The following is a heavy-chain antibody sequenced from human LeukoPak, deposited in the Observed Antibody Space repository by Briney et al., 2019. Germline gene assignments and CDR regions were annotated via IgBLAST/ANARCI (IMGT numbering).Heavy chain of an antibody. Sequence: GGSLRLSCAASGFTFSSYWMSGVRQAPGKGLEWVANIKQDGSEKYYVDSVKGRFTISRDNAKNSLYLQMNSLRAEDTAVYYCARGLRNYYDSSGLDAFDIWGQGTMVTVSS. CDR1: GFTFSSYW. D-gene: IGHD3-22*01. J-gene: IGHJ3*02. CDR3: ARGLRNYYDSSGLDAFDI. CDR2: IKQDGSEK. V-gene: IGHV3-7*01.